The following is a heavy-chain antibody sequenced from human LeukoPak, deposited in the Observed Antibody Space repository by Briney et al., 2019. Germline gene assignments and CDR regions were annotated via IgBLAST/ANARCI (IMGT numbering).Heavy chain of an antibody. D-gene: IGHD6-19*01. Sequence: SIRIFTNASGYSFTSYCNCRVRQMPREDLVGMVGFNLSDAYTNYNPSFQGHVTMSVDKSNSPPYLKWSSLNASDTAMYYCARPIAVTASDAIDIWGQATMVTVSS. V-gene: IGHV5-10-1*01. CDR3: ARPIAVTASDAIDI. CDR1: GYSFTSYC. J-gene: IGHJ3*02. CDR2: FNLSDAYT.